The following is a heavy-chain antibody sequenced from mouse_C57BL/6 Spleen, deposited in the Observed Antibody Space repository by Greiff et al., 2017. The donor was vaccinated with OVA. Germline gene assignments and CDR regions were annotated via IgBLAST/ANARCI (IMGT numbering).Heavy chain of an antibody. J-gene: IGHJ4*01. CDR1: GYTFTSYW. V-gene: IGHV1-52*01. D-gene: IGHD1-1*01. Sequence: VQLKQPGAELVRPGSSVKLSCKASGYTFTSYWMHWVKQRPIQGLEWIGNIDPSDSETHYNQKFKDKATLTVDKSSSTAYMQLSSLTSEDSAVYYCARRGTVAPDDYWGQGTSVTVSS. CDR3: ARRGTVAPDDY. CDR2: IDPSDSET.